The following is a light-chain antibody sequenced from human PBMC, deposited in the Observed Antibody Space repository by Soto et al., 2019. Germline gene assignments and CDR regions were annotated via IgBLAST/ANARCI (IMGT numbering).Light chain of an antibody. V-gene: IGLV1-47*01. CDR1: TSNIGSNS. Sequence: QSVLTQPPSASATPGQRVTISCSGATSNIGSNSVYWYKQLPGTAPKLLIHGSTQRPSGVPGRFSGSKSGTSASLAISGLRSEDEADYYCAAWDDSLSGVVFGGGTKLTVL. J-gene: IGLJ3*02. CDR3: AAWDDSLSGVV. CDR2: GST.